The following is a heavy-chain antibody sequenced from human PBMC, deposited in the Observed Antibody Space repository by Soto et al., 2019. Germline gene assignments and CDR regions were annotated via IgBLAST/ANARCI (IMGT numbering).Heavy chain of an antibody. CDR1: GFFFSSYS. D-gene: IGHD3-10*01. J-gene: IGHJ6*02. CDR3: AKDRTPYYYGSGSYVGGIDV. V-gene: IGHV3-23*01. Sequence: GGSLRLSCAASGFFFSSYSMSWVRQAPGKVMEWVSAISGSVGSTYYADSVKGRFTISRDNPKNTLYRQMNSLRAEGTAVYYCAKDRTPYYYGSGSYVGGIDVWGQGTTVTVSS. CDR2: ISGSVGST.